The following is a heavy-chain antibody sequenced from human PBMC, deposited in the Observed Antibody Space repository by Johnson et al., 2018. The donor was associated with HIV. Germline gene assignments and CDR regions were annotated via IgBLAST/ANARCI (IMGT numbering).Heavy chain of an antibody. CDR1: GFTFGNYA. CDR2: INTGGST. V-gene: IGHV3-23*04. J-gene: IGHJ3*02. CDR3: AGKTGYDAFDM. D-gene: IGHD3-9*01. Sequence: VQVVESGGGFVQPGRSLRLSCAASGFTFGNYAMNWVRQAPGKGLEWVSGINTGGSTFYPDSVKGRFTISRDNSRNTLYLQMNSLGVEDTAVYFCAGKTGYDAFDMWGQGTMVTVSS.